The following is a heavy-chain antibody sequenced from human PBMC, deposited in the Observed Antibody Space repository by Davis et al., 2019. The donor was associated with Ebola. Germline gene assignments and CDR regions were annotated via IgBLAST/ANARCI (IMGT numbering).Heavy chain of an antibody. J-gene: IGHJ6*02. CDR1: GGTFSSYA. CDR3: ARDYYDSVDYYGMDV. V-gene: IGHV1-69*13. CDR2: IIPIFGAA. D-gene: IGHD3-3*01. Sequence: SVKVSCKASGGTFSSYALSWVRQAPGQGLEWMGGIIPIFGAANYAQKFQGRVTITADESTSTAYMELSSLRSEDTAVYYCARDYYDSVDYYGMDVWGQGTTVTVSS.